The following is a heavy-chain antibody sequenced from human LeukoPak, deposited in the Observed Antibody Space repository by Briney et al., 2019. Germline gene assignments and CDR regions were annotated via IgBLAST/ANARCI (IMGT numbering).Heavy chain of an antibody. Sequence: SETLSLTCTVSGDSINYYYWSWIRQPPGKGLEWIGYIYYTGITNYSPSLTSRVTISVDTSKNQFSLKLSSVTAADTAVYYCARGLGEDTAMTPNLDYWGQGTLVTVSS. CDR2: IYYTGIT. V-gene: IGHV4-59*12. D-gene: IGHD5-18*01. J-gene: IGHJ4*02. CDR1: GDSINYYY. CDR3: ARGLGEDTAMTPNLDY.